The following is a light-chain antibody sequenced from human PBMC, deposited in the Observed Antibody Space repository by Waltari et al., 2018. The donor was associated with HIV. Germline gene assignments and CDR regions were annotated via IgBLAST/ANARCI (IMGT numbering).Light chain of an antibody. J-gene: IGKJ2*01. CDR1: QSLLYNSNNKNY. V-gene: IGKV4-1*01. Sequence: DTVMTQSPDSLAVSLGERASINCKSSQSLLYNSNNKNYLAWYQQKPGQVPKLLIYWASTRESGVPDRFSGSGSGTDFTLTISNLQAEDVAVYFCQQYFSPPYTFGQGTKLEIK. CDR3: QQYFSPPYT. CDR2: WAS.